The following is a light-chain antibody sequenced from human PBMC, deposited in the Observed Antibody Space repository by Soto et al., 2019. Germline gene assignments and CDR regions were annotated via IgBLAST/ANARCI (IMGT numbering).Light chain of an antibody. CDR2: DAA. J-gene: IGKJ4*01. Sequence: DIPLTQSPPSLSASVGDGVTITCQASQDITNYLNWYQHKSGKSPKLLIFDAANLEAGVPSRFSGGGSGTHFTFTISSLQPEDVATYYCQQYENRPLTFGGGTKVE. CDR1: QDITNY. V-gene: IGKV1-33*01. CDR3: QQYENRPLT.